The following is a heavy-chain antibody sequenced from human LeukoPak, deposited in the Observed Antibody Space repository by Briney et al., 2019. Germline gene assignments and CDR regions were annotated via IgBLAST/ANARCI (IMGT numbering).Heavy chain of an antibody. Sequence: SETLSLTCAVSGGSISSGDYSWSWIRQPPGKGLEWIGYIFYSGNTYDNPSLKSRLTISVDTSKNQFSLKLSSVTAADTAVYYCARVDYGFFFDYWDQGTLVTVSS. V-gene: IGHV4-30-4*07. CDR1: GGSISSGDYS. J-gene: IGHJ4*02. CDR2: IFYSGNT. D-gene: IGHD4-17*01. CDR3: ARVDYGFFFDY.